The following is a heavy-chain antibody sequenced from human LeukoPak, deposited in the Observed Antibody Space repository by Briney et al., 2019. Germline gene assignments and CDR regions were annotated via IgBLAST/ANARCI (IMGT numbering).Heavy chain of an antibody. D-gene: IGHD5-18*01. V-gene: IGHV3-48*03. CDR1: GFTFSSYE. J-gene: IGHJ4*02. CDR3: ARGALGHSHGYYYFDY. CDR2: ISSSGGSI. Sequence: GGSLRLSCAASGFTFSSYEMNWVRQAPGKGLEWVSYISSSGGSIYYADSVKGRFTTSRDNAKDSLYLQMNSLRAEDTAVYYCARGALGHSHGYYYFDYWGQGTLVTVSS.